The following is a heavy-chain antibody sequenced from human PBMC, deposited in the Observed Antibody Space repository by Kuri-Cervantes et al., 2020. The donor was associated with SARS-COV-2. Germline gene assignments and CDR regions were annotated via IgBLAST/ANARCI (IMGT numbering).Heavy chain of an antibody. J-gene: IGHJ3*02. CDR1: GYTFTSYG. D-gene: IGHD3-3*01. Sequence: ASVKVSCKASGYTFTSYGISWVRQAPGQGLEWMGWINPNSGGTNYVQKFQGRVTMTTDTSTSTAYMELRSLRSDDTAVYYCAREGGGDPLVLGFGVVIHDAFDIWGQGTMVTVSS. CDR3: AREGGGDPLVLGFGVVIHDAFDI. CDR2: INPNSGGT. V-gene: IGHV1-18*01.